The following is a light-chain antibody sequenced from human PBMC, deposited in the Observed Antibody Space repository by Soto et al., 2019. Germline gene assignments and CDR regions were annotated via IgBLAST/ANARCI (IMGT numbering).Light chain of an antibody. Sequence: ERVLTQYTGTLSVSAGYRVTLSCRSRQSISINLAWYQHKPGQAPRLLIHGASTRATGVPARISGSGSGTEFTLTISSLQSEDFAVYYCQQFRNWPWTFGQGSEVDI. CDR2: GAS. V-gene: IGKV3D-15*01. CDR1: QSISIN. J-gene: IGKJ1*01. CDR3: QQFRNWPWT.